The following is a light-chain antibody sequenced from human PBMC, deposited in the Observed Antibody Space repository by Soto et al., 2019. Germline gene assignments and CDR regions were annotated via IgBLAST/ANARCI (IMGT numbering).Light chain of an antibody. CDR1: SSDVGGYNY. CDR3: ISYTSRSTGYV. Sequence: QSALTQPASVSGSPGQSITISCTGTSSDVGGYNYVSWYQQHPGKAPKLMIYDVSNRPSGVSNRFSGSKSGNTASLTISGLQAEDEADYYCISYTSRSTGYVFGTGTKVTVL. CDR2: DVS. J-gene: IGLJ1*01. V-gene: IGLV2-14*01.